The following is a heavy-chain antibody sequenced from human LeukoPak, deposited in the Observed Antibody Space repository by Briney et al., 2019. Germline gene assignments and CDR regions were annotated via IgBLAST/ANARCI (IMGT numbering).Heavy chain of an antibody. V-gene: IGHV3-30-3*01. J-gene: IGHJ4*02. CDR1: GFTFSSYA. Sequence: GSLRLSCAASGFTFSSYAMHWVRQAPGKGLEWVAVISYDGSNKYCADSVKGRFTISRDNSKNTLYLQMNSLRAEDTAVYFCAREGSSGGYFDYWGQGTLVTVSS. CDR2: ISYDGSNK. D-gene: IGHD6-19*01. CDR3: AREGSSGGYFDY.